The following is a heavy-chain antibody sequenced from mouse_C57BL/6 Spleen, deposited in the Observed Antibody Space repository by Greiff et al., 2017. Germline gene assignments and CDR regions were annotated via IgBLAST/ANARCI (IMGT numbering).Heavy chain of an antibody. CDR2: IDPKSGGT. D-gene: IGHD2-5*01. V-gene: IGHV1-72*01. Sequence: QVKLLPPGAELVKPGASVKLSCTASGYTFTSDWMHWVKQRPGRGLEWIGRIDPKSGGTKYSEKFKSKATLTVDKPSSTVYMQLSSLTSDDSAVYYCARGWAYYSNAMDYWGQGTSVTVSS. CDR1: GYTFTSDW. J-gene: IGHJ4*01. CDR3: ARGWAYYSNAMDY.